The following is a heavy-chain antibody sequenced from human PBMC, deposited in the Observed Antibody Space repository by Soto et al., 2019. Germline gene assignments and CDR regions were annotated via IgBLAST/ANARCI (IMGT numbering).Heavy chain of an antibody. Sequence: ASGFTFSSYAMHWVRQAPGKGLEYVSSISTNGGSTHYADSVKGRFTISRDNSKNTQYLQMSSLRADDTAVYYCVKGEYYYDSSGYYPFDYWGQGTLVTVSS. D-gene: IGHD3-22*01. CDR2: ISTNGGST. V-gene: IGHV3-64D*06. J-gene: IGHJ4*02. CDR3: VKGEYYYDSSGYYPFDY. CDR1: GFTFSSYA.